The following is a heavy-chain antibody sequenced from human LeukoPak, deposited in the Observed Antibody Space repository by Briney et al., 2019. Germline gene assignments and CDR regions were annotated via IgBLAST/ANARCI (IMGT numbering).Heavy chain of an antibody. CDR1: GYTLTELS. CDR2: FDPEDGET. Sequence: ASVTVSCAVSGYTLTELSMHWVRQAPGKGLEWMGGFDPEDGETIYAQKFQGRVTMTEDTSTDTAYMELSSLRSEDTAVYYCAKGDSSKAFYAFDIWGQGTMVTVSS. D-gene: IGHD6-13*01. CDR3: AKGDSSKAFYAFDI. V-gene: IGHV1-24*01. J-gene: IGHJ3*02.